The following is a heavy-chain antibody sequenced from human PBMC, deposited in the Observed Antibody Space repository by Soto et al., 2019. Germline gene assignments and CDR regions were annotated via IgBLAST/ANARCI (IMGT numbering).Heavy chain of an antibody. CDR2: ISYDGSDK. D-gene: IGHD2-2*01. J-gene: IGHJ4*02. V-gene: IGHV3-30*03. CDR1: GFTFSSYG. Sequence: GSLRLSCAASGFTFSSYGMHWIRQGPGKGLEWVAFISYDGSDKYYADTVKGRFTISRDSFKNTLYLQMNSLRAEDTAVYYCARGSGTSRDYFDYWGQGTLVTVS. CDR3: ARGSGTSRDYFDY.